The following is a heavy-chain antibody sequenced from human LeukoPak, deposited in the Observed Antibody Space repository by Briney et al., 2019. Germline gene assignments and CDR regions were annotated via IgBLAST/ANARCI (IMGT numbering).Heavy chain of an antibody. Sequence: GGSLRLSCAASRFIFTNAWMSWVRQAPGKGLEWVSSISSSSSYISYADSMRGRFTISRDNAKNSLYLQMNSLRAEDTAVYYCTTGGDFGVFDYWGQGTLVTVSS. CDR1: RFIFTNAW. CDR3: TTGGDFGVFDY. CDR2: ISSSSSYI. D-gene: IGHD3-3*01. J-gene: IGHJ4*02. V-gene: IGHV3-21*03.